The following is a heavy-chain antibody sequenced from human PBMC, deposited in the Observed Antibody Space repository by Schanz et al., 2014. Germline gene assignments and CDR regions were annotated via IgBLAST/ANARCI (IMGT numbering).Heavy chain of an antibody. J-gene: IGHJ5*02. Sequence: QVRLVQSGAEAREPGASVKVSCKATGYMFDTYGFAWVRQAPGQGLEWMGWINAANGNTRYSQKFQGRVTITTDTSTSTAYMELRSLRSDDTAVYYCARGPLGTRPWGQGTLVTVSS. V-gene: IGHV1-18*04. CDR1: GYMFDTYG. D-gene: IGHD5-12*01. CDR3: ARGPLGTRP. CDR2: INAANGNT.